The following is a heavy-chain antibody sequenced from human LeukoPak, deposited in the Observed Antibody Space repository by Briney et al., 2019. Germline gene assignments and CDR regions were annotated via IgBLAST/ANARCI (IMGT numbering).Heavy chain of an antibody. J-gene: IGHJ6*03. CDR3: GRRGHKSIDV. CDR2: MNFNSGNT. CDR1: AYTFTNYD. V-gene: IGHV1-8*02. Sequence: VASVKVSCKGSAYTFTNYDVNWVRQASGHGLEWRGWMNFNSGNTGYTQKFQGRLSMTRDTSTNTASMELSSLGSEDTAVYYCGRRGHKSIDVWGKGTTVTVSS.